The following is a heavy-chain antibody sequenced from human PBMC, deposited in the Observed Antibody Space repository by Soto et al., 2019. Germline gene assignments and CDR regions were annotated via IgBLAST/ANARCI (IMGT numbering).Heavy chain of an antibody. Sequence: QVQLVESGGGVVQPGRSLRLSCAASGFTFSSYGMHWVRQAPGKGLEWVAVISYDGSNKYYADSVKGRFTISRDNSKNTLYLQMNSLRAEDTAVYYCAKDLYDYDFWSGTAEYYYGMDVWGQGTTVTVSS. D-gene: IGHD3-3*01. J-gene: IGHJ6*02. CDR3: AKDLYDYDFWSGTAEYYYGMDV. CDR1: GFTFSSYG. V-gene: IGHV3-30*18. CDR2: ISYDGSNK.